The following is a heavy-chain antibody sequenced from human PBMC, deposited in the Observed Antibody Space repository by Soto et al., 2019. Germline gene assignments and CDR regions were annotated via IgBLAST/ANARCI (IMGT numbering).Heavy chain of an antibody. Sequence: WIRLHKGKGLEWIGSIYYSVSTYYNPSLKSRVTISVDTSKNQFSLKLSSVTAADTAVYYCACPPMYRRRTYNAFAIWAQGPMVIV. V-gene: IGHV4-39*01. J-gene: IGHJ3*02. CDR2: IYYSVST. CDR3: ACPPMYRRRTYNAFAI. D-gene: IGHD3-10*02.